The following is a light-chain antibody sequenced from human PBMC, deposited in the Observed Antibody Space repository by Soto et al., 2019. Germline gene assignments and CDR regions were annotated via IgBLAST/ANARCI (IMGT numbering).Light chain of an antibody. CDR2: RAF. V-gene: IGKV1-5*03. J-gene: IGKJ1*01. Sequence: DIQMTQSPSTLSAYVGDSGTNNFRAHQSINNWLALFQQKPGKAPKFLIYRAFSLESGIPSRFSGSGSWTEFTLTISSLQPDDFATYYCQQYNSYPRTFGQGTKVDIK. CDR3: QQYNSYPRT. CDR1: QSINNW.